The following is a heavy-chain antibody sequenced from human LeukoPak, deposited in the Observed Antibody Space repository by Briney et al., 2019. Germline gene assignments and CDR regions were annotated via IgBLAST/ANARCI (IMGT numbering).Heavy chain of an antibody. CDR1: GFTFSDYY. D-gene: IGHD6-6*01. V-gene: IGHV3-11*01. J-gene: IGHJ6*03. CDR2: ISSGGSTI. Sequence: SGGSLRLSCAVSGFTFSDYYMSWIRQAPGKGLEWVSYISSGGSTISHADSVKGRFTISRDNAENSLYLQMNSLRAEDTAVYYCARVRPHPIIDVWGKGTTVTVSS. CDR3: ARVRPHPIIDV.